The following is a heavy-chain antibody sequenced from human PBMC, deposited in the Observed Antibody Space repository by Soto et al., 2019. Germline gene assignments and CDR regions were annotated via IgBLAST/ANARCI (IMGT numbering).Heavy chain of an antibody. CDR1: GGSISSSSYY. CDR2: IHHSGTT. V-gene: IGHV4-39*07. J-gene: IGHJ4*02. CDR3: ARTVYCDDDCFSFDS. Sequence: PSETLSLTCTVSGGSISSSSYYWGWIRQPPGKGLEWIGEIHHSGTTNYKPSLKSRVTISVDMSKNQFSLNLSSLTAADTAVYYCARTVYCDDDCFSFDSWGPGTLVTVSS. D-gene: IGHD2-21*02.